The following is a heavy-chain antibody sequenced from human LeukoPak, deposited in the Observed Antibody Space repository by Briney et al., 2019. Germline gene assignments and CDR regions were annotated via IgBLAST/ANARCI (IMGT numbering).Heavy chain of an antibody. J-gene: IGHJ4*02. CDR1: GFTFSSYS. CDR2: ISSSSSYI. V-gene: IGHV3-21*04. Sequence: GGSLRLSCAASGFTFSSYSMNWVRQAPGKGLEWVSSISSSSSYIYYADSVKGRFTISRDNSKNSLYLQMNSLRTEDTALYYCAKVGVGYSSSWYDEYFDSWGQGTLVTVSS. D-gene: IGHD6-13*01. CDR3: AKVGVGYSSSWYDEYFDS.